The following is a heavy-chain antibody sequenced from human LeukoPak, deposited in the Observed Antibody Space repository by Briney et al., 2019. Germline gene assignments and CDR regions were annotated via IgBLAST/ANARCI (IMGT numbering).Heavy chain of an antibody. Sequence: GGSLRLSCAASGVTFSSYSMNWVRQAPGKGLEWVSSISSSGTYVYYADSVKGRFTISRDNAKNSLSLQMNSLRADDAAVYYCAIASSKQLAGYLPDGFDIWGQGTMVTVSS. D-gene: IGHD3-9*01. CDR3: AIASSKQLAGYLPDGFDI. CDR1: GVTFSSYS. V-gene: IGHV3-21*01. J-gene: IGHJ3*02. CDR2: ISSSGTYV.